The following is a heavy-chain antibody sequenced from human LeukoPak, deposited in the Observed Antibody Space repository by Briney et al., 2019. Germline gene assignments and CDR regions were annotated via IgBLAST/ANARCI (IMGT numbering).Heavy chain of an antibody. CDR3: ARHCIQNGYDFNYYYYMDV. J-gene: IGHJ6*03. D-gene: IGHD3/OR15-3a*01. Sequence: SQTLSLTCAVYGGSFSGYYWSWIRQPPGKGLEWIGEINHSGSPNYNPSLKSRVTISVDTSKSQFSLELSSVTAEDTAVYYCARHCIQNGYDFNYYYYMDVWGKGTTVTVSS. CDR2: INHSGSP. CDR1: GGSFSGYY. V-gene: IGHV4-34*01.